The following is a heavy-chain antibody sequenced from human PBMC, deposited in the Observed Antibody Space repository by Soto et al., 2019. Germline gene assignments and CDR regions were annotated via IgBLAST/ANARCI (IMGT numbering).Heavy chain of an antibody. V-gene: IGHV4-30-4*01. CDR1: GGSISSGDYY. CDR2: IYYSGST. CDR3: ASLTTANEYYFDY. D-gene: IGHD4-17*01. J-gene: IGHJ4*02. Sequence: PSETLSLTCTVSGGSISSGDYYWSWIRQPPGKGLEWIGYIYYSGSTYYNPSLKSRVTISVDTSKNQFSLKLSSVTAADTAVYYCASLTTANEYYFDYWGQGTLVTVSS.